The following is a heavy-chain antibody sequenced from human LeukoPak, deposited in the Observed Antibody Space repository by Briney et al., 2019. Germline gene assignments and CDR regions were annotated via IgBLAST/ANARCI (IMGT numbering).Heavy chain of an antibody. CDR3: ARDLDGYNVVPIWDY. D-gene: IGHD5-24*01. V-gene: IGHV1-18*01. CDR1: GYTFTSYG. J-gene: IGHJ4*02. CDR2: ISAYNGNT. Sequence: GASVKVSCKASGYTFTSYGISWVRQAPGQGLEWMGWISAYNGNTNYAQELQGRVTMTTDTSTSTAYMELRSLRSDDTAVYYCARDLDGYNVVPIWDYWGQGTLVTVSS.